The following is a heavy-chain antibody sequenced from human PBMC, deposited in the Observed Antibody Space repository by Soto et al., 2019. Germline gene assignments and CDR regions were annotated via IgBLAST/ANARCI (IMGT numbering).Heavy chain of an antibody. CDR1: GLTISGKKY. D-gene: IGHD1-1*01. CDR3: ATWHEREHAYDV. Sequence: DVQLVESGGGLIQPGESLRLSCAAFGLTISGKKYVAWVRQAPGKRLEWVSGLYDVDGSFYADSVRGRFTTSSDSSKTTVYLQINDLRPDDTAVYYCATWHEREHAYDVWGQGTTVTVSS. CDR2: LYDVDGS. J-gene: IGHJ3*01. V-gene: IGHV3-53*01.